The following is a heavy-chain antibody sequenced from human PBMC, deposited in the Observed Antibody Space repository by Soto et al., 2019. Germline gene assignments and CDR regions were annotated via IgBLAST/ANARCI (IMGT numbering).Heavy chain of an antibody. Sequence: QVQLVQSGAEVKKPGASVKVSCTASGYTFTHYAIHWVRHAPGQRLEWMGFINAGSGNTKYTQTFQGRLTFTKDTSASTAYMDVSSLRSEDTAIYYCARGLAADGAWGQGTLVTASS. J-gene: IGHJ5*02. V-gene: IGHV1-3*01. CDR1: GYTFTHYA. D-gene: IGHD6-13*01. CDR2: INAGSGNT. CDR3: ARGLAADGA.